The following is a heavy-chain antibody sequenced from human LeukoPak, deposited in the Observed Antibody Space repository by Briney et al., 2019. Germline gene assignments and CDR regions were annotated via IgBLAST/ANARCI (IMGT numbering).Heavy chain of an antibody. V-gene: IGHV3-49*03. CDR3: TSHCSSTSCSHYYYYYMDV. CDR2: IRNKNYGGTT. J-gene: IGHJ6*03. Sequence: GGSLRLSCTTSGFTFGDYAMSWFRQAPGKGLEWVGFIRNKNYGGTTEYAASVKGRFTISRDDSKSIAYLQMNSLKTEDTAVYYCTSHCSSTSCSHYYYYYMDVWGKGTTVTVSS. CDR1: GFTFGDYA. D-gene: IGHD2-2*01.